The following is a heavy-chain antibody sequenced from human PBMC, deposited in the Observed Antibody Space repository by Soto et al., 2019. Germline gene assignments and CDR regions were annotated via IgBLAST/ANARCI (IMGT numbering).Heavy chain of an antibody. Sequence: GGSLRLSCAASGFTFSSYGMHWVRQAPGKGLEWVAVISYDGSNKYYADSVKGRFTISRDNSKNTLYLQMNSLRAEDTAVYYCAKDLYVQPPSGWFDPWGQGTVVTVSS. CDR2: ISYDGSNK. J-gene: IGHJ5*02. D-gene: IGHD1-26*01. CDR1: GFTFSSYG. V-gene: IGHV3-30*18. CDR3: AKDLYVQPPSGWFDP.